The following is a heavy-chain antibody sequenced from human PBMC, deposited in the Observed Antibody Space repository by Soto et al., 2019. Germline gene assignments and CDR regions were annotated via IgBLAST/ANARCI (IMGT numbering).Heavy chain of an antibody. J-gene: IGHJ4*01. D-gene: IGHD3-10*01. Sequence: GGSLRLSCAVSGFTFSSYSMSWVRQAPGKGLEWVSGFSTGGDGGTAYYIDSVKGRFTISRDNSKNTLFLQMNSLRAEDTAIYSRAKKARSGQESQYFDFWGQGTLATVSS. CDR3: AKKARSGQESQYFDF. V-gene: IGHV3-23*01. CDR1: GFTFSSYS. CDR2: FSTGGDGGTA.